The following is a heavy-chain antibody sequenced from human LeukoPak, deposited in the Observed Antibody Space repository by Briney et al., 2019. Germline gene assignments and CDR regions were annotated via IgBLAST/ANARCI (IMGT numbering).Heavy chain of an antibody. V-gene: IGHV2-5*01. CDR3: AHKSVDTSIDY. CDR2: IYGNDDK. CDR1: GFSLSTSAVL. D-gene: IGHD5-18*01. Sequence: NGSGPTLVNPTQTLTLTCTFSGFSLSTSAVLVGWIRQPPGKALEWLAFIYGNDDKRYSPSLMSRLTITKDTSKSQVVLTVTNMDPVDTATYYCAHKSVDTSIDYWGQGTLVTVSS. J-gene: IGHJ4*02.